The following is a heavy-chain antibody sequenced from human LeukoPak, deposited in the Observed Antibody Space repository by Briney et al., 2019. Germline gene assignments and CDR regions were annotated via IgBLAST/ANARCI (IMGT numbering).Heavy chain of an antibody. CDR3: AMGTSLDY. J-gene: IGHJ4*02. V-gene: IGHV1-2*02. CDR1: GYTFTGYY. D-gene: IGHD2-2*01. CDR2: INPNSGGT. Sequence: ASVKVSCKASGYTFTGYYIHWVRQAPGQGLEWMGWINPNSGGTNYAQKFQGRVTMSRDTSIRTAYMELRRLGSDDTAVYYCAMGTSLDYWGQGTLVTVSS.